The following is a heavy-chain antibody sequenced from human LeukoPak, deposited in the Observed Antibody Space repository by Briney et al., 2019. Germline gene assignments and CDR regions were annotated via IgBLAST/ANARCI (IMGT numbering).Heavy chain of an antibody. Sequence: PGGSLRLSCAASGFTFSSYSMNWVRKAPGKGLEWVSFISSSSSYIYYADSVKGRFTISRDNAKNSLYLQMNSLRAEDTAVYYCARGPEGYSSSWFLSPSRYLDCWGQGTLVTVSS. D-gene: IGHD6-13*01. CDR1: GFTFSSYS. V-gene: IGHV3-21*01. J-gene: IGHJ4*02. CDR2: ISSSSSYI. CDR3: ARGPEGYSSSWFLSPSRYLDC.